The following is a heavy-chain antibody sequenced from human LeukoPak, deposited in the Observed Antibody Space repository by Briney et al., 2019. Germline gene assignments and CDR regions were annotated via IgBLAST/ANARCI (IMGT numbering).Heavy chain of an antibody. CDR2: ISHDGNTK. D-gene: IGHD5-18*01. V-gene: IGHV3-30*03. CDR3: ATSGYTHAFDC. CDR1: GIRLSNHG. Sequence: PGRSLRLSWAASGIRLSNHGMNWVRQAPGKGPEWVADISHDGNTKYYADSVKGRFTISRDHAKNSFYLPMNNLRADDTAMDYLATSGYTHAFDCWGEAALVTVCS. J-gene: IGHJ4*02.